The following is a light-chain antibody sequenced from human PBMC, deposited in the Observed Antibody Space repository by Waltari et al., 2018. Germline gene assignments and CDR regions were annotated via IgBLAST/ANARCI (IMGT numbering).Light chain of an antibody. CDR2: RVS. Sequence: DVVMTQSPLSLPVTLGQPASISCKSSQSLVHSDGKPHLNLFQQRPGQSPRRLIYRVSNRDSGVPDRFSGSGSGTDFTLKISRVEAEDIGVYYCMQGTHWPYTFGQGTKLDIK. CDR1: QSLVHSDGKPH. V-gene: IGKV2-30*02. CDR3: MQGTHWPYT. J-gene: IGKJ2*01.